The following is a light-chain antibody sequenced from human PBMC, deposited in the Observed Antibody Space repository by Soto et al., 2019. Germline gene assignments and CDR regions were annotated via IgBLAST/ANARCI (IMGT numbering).Light chain of an antibody. Sequence: EIVLTQSPDTLSLSPGERATLSCRASQSVGSNYLAWYQQKFGQAPRLLIYGASSRATGIPDRFSGSGSGTDFTLTISRLEPEDFAVYYCQQYGSSPYTLGQGTKLEIK. V-gene: IGKV3-20*01. CDR1: QSVGSNY. CDR3: QQYGSSPYT. CDR2: GAS. J-gene: IGKJ2*01.